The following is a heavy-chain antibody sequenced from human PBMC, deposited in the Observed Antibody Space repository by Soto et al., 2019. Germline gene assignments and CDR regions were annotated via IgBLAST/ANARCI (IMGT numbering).Heavy chain of an antibody. V-gene: IGHV3-53*02. CDR2: IYSGGST. D-gene: IGHD4-17*01. J-gene: IGHJ4*02. Sequence: EVQLVETGGGLIQPGGSLRLSCAASGFTVSSNYMSWVRQAPGKGLEWVSVIYSGGSTYYADSVKGRFTISRDNSKNTLYLQMNSLRAEDTAVYYCVREPYGDYGYFDYWGQGTLVTVSS. CDR3: VREPYGDYGYFDY. CDR1: GFTVSSNY.